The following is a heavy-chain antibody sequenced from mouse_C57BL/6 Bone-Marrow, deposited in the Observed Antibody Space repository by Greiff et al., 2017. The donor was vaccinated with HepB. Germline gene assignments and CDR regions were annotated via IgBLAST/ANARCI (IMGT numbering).Heavy chain of an antibody. J-gene: IGHJ1*03. D-gene: IGHD1-1*01. CDR2: IHPNSGST. CDR3: ARAGIIITTGVATGWYCDV. CDR1: GYTFTSYW. Sequence: QVQLQQPGAELVKPGASVKLSCQASGYTFTSYWMHWVKQRPGQGLEWIGMIHPNSGSTNYNEKFKSKATLTVDKSSSTAYMQLSSLTSEDSAVYYCARAGIIITTGVATGWYCDVWGTGTTVTGSS. V-gene: IGHV1-64*01.